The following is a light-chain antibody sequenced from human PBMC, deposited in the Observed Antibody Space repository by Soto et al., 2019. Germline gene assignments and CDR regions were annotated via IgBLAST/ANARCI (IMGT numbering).Light chain of an antibody. V-gene: IGKV1-33*01. CDR3: QQYDRRPFT. CDR2: DAT. CDR1: LDITNY. J-gene: IGKJ3*01. Sequence: DIQMTQSPSSLSASVGDRVTITCQSSLDITNYLNWYQQKPGKAPKLLIYDATNLETGVPSRFSGTVSGTDFTFTISNLQREDIATYYCQQYDRRPFTLGPGTKVDIK.